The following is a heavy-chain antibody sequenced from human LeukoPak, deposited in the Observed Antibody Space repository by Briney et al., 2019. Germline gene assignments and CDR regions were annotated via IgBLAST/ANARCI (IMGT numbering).Heavy chain of an antibody. CDR2: IKTDGSIT. Sequence: PGGSLRLSCAASGFTFSSYWMHWFRQAPGKGLVWVARIKTDGSITVYADSVKGRFTISRDNAKNTLYLQMNSLRAEDTAVYYCARDRTVTTLFDYWGQGTLVTVSS. CDR3: ARDRTVTTLFDY. D-gene: IGHD4-17*01. J-gene: IGHJ4*02. CDR1: GFTFSSYW. V-gene: IGHV3-74*01.